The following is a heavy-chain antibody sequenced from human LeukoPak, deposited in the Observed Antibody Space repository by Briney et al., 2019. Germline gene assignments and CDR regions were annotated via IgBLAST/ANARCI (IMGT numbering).Heavy chain of an antibody. CDR2: ISSSSSTI. V-gene: IGHV3-48*01. CDR1: GFNFDEYG. CDR3: ARGGAVTTRGRYYYYYYMDV. J-gene: IGHJ6*03. D-gene: IGHD4-11*01. Sequence: GGSLRLSCAGSGFNFDEYGMNWVRQAPGKGLEWVSYISSSSSTIYYADSVKGRFTISRDNAKNSLYLQMNSLRAEDTAVYYCARGGAVTTRGRYYYYYYMDVWGKGTTVTVSS.